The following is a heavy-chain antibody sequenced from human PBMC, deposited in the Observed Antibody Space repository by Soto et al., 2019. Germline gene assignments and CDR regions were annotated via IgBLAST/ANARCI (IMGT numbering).Heavy chain of an antibody. V-gene: IGHV3-74*01. CDR2: INSDGSST. CDR1: GFTFSSYW. CDR3: VRTSLVVAAATREDY. D-gene: IGHD2-15*01. Sequence: EVQLVESGGGLVQPGESLRLSCAASGFTFSSYWMHWVRQAPGKGLMWVSRINSDGSSTSYAGSVKGRFTISRDNAKNTLYMQMNILRAEDTAVYYCVRTSLVVAAATREDYWGQGTLVTVSS. J-gene: IGHJ4*02.